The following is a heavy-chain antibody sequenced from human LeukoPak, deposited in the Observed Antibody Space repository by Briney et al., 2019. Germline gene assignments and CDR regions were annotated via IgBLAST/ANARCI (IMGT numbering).Heavy chain of an antibody. J-gene: IGHJ6*02. CDR3: AGITIPYYYYGMDV. D-gene: IGHD3-10*01. V-gene: IGHV3-48*04. CDR1: GFTFSSYS. CDR2: ISSSGII. Sequence: GGSLRLSCAASGFTFSSYSMTWLRQAPGKGLEWVSYISSSGIIYYADSVKGRFTISRDNAKNSLYLQMNSLRAEDTAVYYCAGITIPYYYYGMDVWGQGTTVTVSS.